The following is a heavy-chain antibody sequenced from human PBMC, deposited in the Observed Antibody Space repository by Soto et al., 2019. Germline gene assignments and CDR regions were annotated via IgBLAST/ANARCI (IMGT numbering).Heavy chain of an antibody. CDR3: ARSFWSGYPFDY. CDR2: IIPIFGTA. D-gene: IGHD3-3*01. CDR1: GGTFSSYA. Sequence: SVKVSCKASGGTFSSYAISWVRQAPGQGLEWMGGIIPIFGTANYAQKFQGRVTITADESTSTAYMELSSLRSEDTAVYYCARSFWSGYPFDYWGQGTLVTVS. V-gene: IGHV1-69*13. J-gene: IGHJ4*02.